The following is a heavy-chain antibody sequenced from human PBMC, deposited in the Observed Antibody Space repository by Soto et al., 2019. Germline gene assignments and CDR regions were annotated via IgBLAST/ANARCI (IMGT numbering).Heavy chain of an antibody. J-gene: IGHJ6*02. CDR2: ISGSGGSP. CDR1: GFTFSSYA. CDR3: ARLATTDFYGMDV. V-gene: IGHV3-23*01. Sequence: GGFLRLSCAASGFTFSSYAMSWVRQAPGKGLEWVSAISGSGGSPYYADSVKGRFTISRNNSNNTLYLQMNSLTAEDMAVYSCARLATTDFYGMDVWGQGTTVNVSS. D-gene: IGHD4-17*01.